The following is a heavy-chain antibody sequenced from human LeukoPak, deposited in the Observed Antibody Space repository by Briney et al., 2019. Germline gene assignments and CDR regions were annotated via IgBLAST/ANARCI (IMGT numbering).Heavy chain of an antibody. CDR1: GYTFTSYA. Sequence: ASVKVSCKASGYTFTSYAMNWVRQAPGQGLEGMGWINTNTGNPTYAQGFTGRFVFSLDTSVSTAYLQISSLKAEDTAVYYCARDLVPGIAVAGGNYWGQGTLVTVSS. CDR2: INTNTGNP. D-gene: IGHD6-19*01. CDR3: ARDLVPGIAVAGGNY. J-gene: IGHJ4*02. V-gene: IGHV7-4-1*02.